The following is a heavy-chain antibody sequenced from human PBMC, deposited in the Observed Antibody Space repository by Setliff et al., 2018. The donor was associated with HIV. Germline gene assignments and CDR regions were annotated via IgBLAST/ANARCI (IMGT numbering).Heavy chain of an antibody. CDR1: GYSFTSYW. V-gene: IGHV5-51*01. Sequence: GESLKISCKGSGYSFTSYWIDWVRQMPGKGLEWMGIIYPSDSNTRYSPSFQGQVTISADKSISTAYLQWNSLKASDTAMYYRARTGYSSSWGRFSGYYYYMDVWGKGTTVTVSS. CDR2: IYPSDSNT. J-gene: IGHJ6*03. CDR3: ARTGYSSSWGRFSGYYYYMDV. D-gene: IGHD6-13*01.